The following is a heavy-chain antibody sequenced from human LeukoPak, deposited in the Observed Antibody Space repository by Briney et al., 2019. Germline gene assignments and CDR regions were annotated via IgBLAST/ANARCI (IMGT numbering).Heavy chain of an antibody. Sequence: SETLSLTCTVSGGSISTYYWSWIRQPPGKGLEWVANVHYTGSTNYNPSLKSRVTLSVDTSKNQVSLGLNSVTAADTAVYYCARGIEEYCSVTGCYPGFIFHYWGQGTLVTVSS. CDR2: VHYTGST. V-gene: IGHV4-59*08. CDR3: ARGIEEYCSVTGCYPGFIFHY. J-gene: IGHJ4*02. D-gene: IGHD2-2*01. CDR1: GGSISTYY.